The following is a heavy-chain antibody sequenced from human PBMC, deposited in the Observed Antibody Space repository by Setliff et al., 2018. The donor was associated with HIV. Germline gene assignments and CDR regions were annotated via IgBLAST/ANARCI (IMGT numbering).Heavy chain of an antibody. J-gene: IGHJ4*02. D-gene: IGHD6-13*01. V-gene: IGHV3-48*04. CDR2: ISGDNRII. Sequence: HPGGSLRLSCAASGFAFSSHAMNWVRQAPGKGLEWVSYISGDNRIINYADSVKGRFTISRDNAKNSLSLQMNSLRVEDTAVYFCATILVNQQPYRYFDYWGQGTLVTGS. CDR3: ATILVNQQPYRYFDY. CDR1: GFAFSSHA.